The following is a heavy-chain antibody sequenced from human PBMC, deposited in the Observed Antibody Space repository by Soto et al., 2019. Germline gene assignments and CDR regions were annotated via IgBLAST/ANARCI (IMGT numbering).Heavy chain of an antibody. D-gene: IGHD3-22*01. V-gene: IGHV1-3*01. CDR2: INAGNGNT. CDR1: GCPFTSYA. Sequence: RXSVKGSCTAAGCPFTSYAMHWVRQAPGQRLEWMGWINAGNGNTKYSQKFQGRVTITRDTSASTAYMELSSLRSEDTAVYYCARWITMIEEATWGAFDIWGQATMVTVSS. J-gene: IGHJ3*02. CDR3: ARWITMIEEATWGAFDI.